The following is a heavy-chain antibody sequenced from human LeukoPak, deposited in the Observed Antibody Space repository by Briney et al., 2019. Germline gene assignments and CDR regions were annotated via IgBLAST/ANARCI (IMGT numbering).Heavy chain of an antibody. J-gene: IGHJ4*02. Sequence: SETLSLTCTVSGGSISSSSYYWGWIRQPPGKGLEWIGYIYYSGSTNYNPSLKSRVTISVDTSKNQFSLKLSSVTAADTAVYYCAGGWQWLTYWGQGTLVTVSS. V-gene: IGHV4-61*05. CDR3: AGGWQWLTY. D-gene: IGHD6-19*01. CDR1: GGSISSSSYY. CDR2: IYYSGST.